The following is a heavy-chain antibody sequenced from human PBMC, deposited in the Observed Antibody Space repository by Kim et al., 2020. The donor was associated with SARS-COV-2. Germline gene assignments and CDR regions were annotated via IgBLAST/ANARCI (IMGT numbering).Heavy chain of an antibody. D-gene: IGHD6-13*01. Sequence: GGSLRLSCAASGFTFDDYAMHWVRQAPGKGLDWVSGISWNSGTIDYADSVKGRFTISRDNAKNSLYLQMNSLRAEDTALYYCAKDLGRLSSSWAYYYYGMDVWGQGTTVTVSS. CDR1: GFTFDDYA. CDR2: ISWNSGTI. J-gene: IGHJ6*02. V-gene: IGHV3-9*01. CDR3: AKDLGRLSSSWAYYYYGMDV.